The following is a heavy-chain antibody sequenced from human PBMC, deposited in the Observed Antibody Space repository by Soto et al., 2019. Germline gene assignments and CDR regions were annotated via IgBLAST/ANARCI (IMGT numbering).Heavy chain of an antibody. V-gene: IGHV4-39*01. CDR3: AKSSHGYYYGIDD. D-gene: IGHD2-2*01. CDR1: GGSISSSSYY. CDR2: IYYSGST. J-gene: IGHJ6*01. Sequence: QLQLQESGPGLVKPSETLSLTCTVSGGSISSSSYYWGWIRQPPGKGLEWIGSIYYSGSTYYNPPQGNRLNISVHTFKNHYSLKLRSVTAEDRPVYDCAKSSHGYYYGIDDWGQGTKVPV.